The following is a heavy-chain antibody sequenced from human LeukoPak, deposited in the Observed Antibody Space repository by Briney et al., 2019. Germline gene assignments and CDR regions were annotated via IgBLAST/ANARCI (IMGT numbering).Heavy chain of an antibody. V-gene: IGHV4-39*01. D-gene: IGHD6-25*01. CDR1: GGSISSSSYY. J-gene: IGHJ6*03. Sequence: SETLSLTCTVSGGSISSSSYYWGWIRQPPGKGLEWIGSIYYSGSTYYNPSLKSRVTISVDTSKNQFSLKLSSVTAADTAVYYCARLPRRLLYYYYYYMDVWGKGTTVTVSS. CDR3: ARLPRRLLYYYYYYMDV. CDR2: IYYSGST.